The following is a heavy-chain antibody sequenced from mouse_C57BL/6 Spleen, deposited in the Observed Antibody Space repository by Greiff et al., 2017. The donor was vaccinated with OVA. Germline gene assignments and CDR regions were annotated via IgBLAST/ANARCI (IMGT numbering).Heavy chain of an antibody. Sequence: QVQLQQPGAELVRPGTSVKLSCKASGYTFTSYWMHWVKQRPGQGLEWIGVIDPSDSYTNYNQKFKGKATLTVDTSSSTAYMQLSSLTSEDSAVDYGARRRGSFWYFDVWGTGTTVTVSS. D-gene: IGHD1-1*01. CDR2: IDPSDSYT. CDR3: ARRRGSFWYFDV. J-gene: IGHJ1*03. V-gene: IGHV1-59*01. CDR1: GYTFTSYW.